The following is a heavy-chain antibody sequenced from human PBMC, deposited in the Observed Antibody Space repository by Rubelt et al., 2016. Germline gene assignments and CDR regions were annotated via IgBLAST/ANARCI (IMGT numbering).Heavy chain of an antibody. CDR3: ARSIVVVPAAMDMDV. D-gene: IGHD2-2*01. V-gene: IGHV1-18*01. Sequence: TSYGISWVRQAPGQGLEWMGWISAYNGNTNYAQKLQGRVTMTTDTSTSTAYMELRSLRSDDTAVYYCARSIVVVPAAMDMDVWGKGTTVTVSS. CDR1: TSYG. J-gene: IGHJ6*03. CDR2: ISAYNGNT.